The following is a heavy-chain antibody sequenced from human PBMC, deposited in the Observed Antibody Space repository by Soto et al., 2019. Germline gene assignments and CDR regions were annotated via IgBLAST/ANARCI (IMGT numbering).Heavy chain of an antibody. Sequence: LRLSCAVSGFSFSTYAMSWVRQAPGKGLEWVSGISAGGGNTYYADSVRGRFTISRDNSKDTLYLQITSLRAEDTAFYYCAKHAEYHLVSWSVPWGRGTRATVSS. CDR1: GFSFSTYA. CDR2: ISAGGGNT. V-gene: IGHV3-23*01. J-gene: IGHJ5*02. D-gene: IGHD2-2*01. CDR3: AKHAEYHLVSWSVP.